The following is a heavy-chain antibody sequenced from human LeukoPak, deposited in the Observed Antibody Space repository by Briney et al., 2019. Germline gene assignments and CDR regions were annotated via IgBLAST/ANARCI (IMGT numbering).Heavy chain of an antibody. J-gene: IGHJ4*02. CDR3: RSITIFGAVTIDY. CDR2: IRSKAYGGTT. Sequence: GGSLRLSCTASGFTFGDYAMSWVRQAPGKGLAWVGFIRSKAYGGTTEYAASVKGRFTISRDDSKSIAYLQMNSLKTEDTAVYYCRSITIFGAVTIDYWGQGTLVTVSS. D-gene: IGHD3-3*01. CDR1: GFTFGDYA. V-gene: IGHV3-49*04.